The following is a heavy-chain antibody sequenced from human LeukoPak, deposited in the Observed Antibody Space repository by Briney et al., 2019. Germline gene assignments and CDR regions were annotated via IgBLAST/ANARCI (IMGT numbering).Heavy chain of an antibody. D-gene: IGHD3-9*01. Sequence: ASVKVSCKASGYTFTNYGVSWVRQAPGQGLEWMGWISAYNGNTNYAKKLQGRVTMTTDTSTRTAYMELRSLRSDDTAVYYCARLVRNYDILSGYPLAEWFDPWGRGTLVTVSS. CDR2: ISAYNGNT. CDR1: GYTFTNYG. J-gene: IGHJ5*02. CDR3: ARLVRNYDILSGYPLAEWFDP. V-gene: IGHV1-18*01.